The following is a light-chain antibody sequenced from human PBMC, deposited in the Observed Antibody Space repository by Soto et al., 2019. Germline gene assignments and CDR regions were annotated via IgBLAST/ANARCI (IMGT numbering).Light chain of an antibody. CDR2: EVS. V-gene: IGLV2-23*02. J-gene: IGLJ1*01. Sequence: QSALTQPASVSGSPGQSITISCTGTSSDVGSYNLVSWYQQHPGKAPKLMIYEVSKRPSGVSNRFSGFKSGNTASLTISGHQAEDDADYYCGSHAGSSTFVFGTGTKVTVL. CDR3: GSHAGSSTFV. CDR1: SSDVGSYNL.